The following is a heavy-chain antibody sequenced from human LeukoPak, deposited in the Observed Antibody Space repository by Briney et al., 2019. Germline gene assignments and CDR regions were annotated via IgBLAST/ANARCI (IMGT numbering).Heavy chain of an antibody. CDR2: INPAGSET. CDR3: ARFGYVAAVDV. J-gene: IGHJ4*02. CDR1: GFSFSAYW. Sequence: AGGSLRLSCAASGFSFSAYWMTWVRQAPGTGLEWVANINPAGSETYYVDPVKGRFSISRDNAKNLVYLQMNSLRAKDTAVYHCARFGYVAAVDVWGQGTPVTVSS. V-gene: IGHV3-7*01. D-gene: IGHD2-15*01.